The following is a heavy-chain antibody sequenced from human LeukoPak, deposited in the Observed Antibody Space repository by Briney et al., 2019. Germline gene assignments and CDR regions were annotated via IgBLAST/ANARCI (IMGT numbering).Heavy chain of an antibody. D-gene: IGHD6-19*01. V-gene: IGHV3-21*01. CDR1: GFTFSSYS. CDR3: ARAYSSGHFDY. Sequence: GGSLRLSCAAYGFTFSSYSMNWVRQAPGKGLEWVSSISSSSSYIYYADSVKGRFTISRDNAKNSLYLQMNSLRAEDTAVYYCARAYSSGHFDYWGQGTLVTVSS. CDR2: ISSSSSYI. J-gene: IGHJ4*02.